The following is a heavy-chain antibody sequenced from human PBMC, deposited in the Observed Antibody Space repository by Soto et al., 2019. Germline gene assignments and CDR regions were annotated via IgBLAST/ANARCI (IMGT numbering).Heavy chain of an antibody. CDR2: ISHDGSNQ. D-gene: IGHD3-3*01. Sequence: QEQLVESGGRVVQPGKSLRLSCAASGFGFRSYGMNWVRQAPGKGLEWVALISHDGSNQYYAVSVKGRFTVSRDNSNNTLYLQMNSLSPDDSGVYYCAKAGFTVFGEGFDPLGQGTLVSVSS. CDR1: GFGFRSYG. J-gene: IGHJ5*02. CDR3: AKAGFTVFGEGFDP. V-gene: IGHV3-30*18.